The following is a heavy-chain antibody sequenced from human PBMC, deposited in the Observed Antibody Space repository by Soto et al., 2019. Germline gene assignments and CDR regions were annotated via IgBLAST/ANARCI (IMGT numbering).Heavy chain of an antibody. CDR1: GFTFSSYA. J-gene: IGHJ6*02. V-gene: IGHV3-30-3*01. CDR3: ASNIVVVPAARPPYYYYYGMDV. Sequence: GGSLRLSCAASGFTFSSYAMHWVRQAPGKGLEWVAVISYDGSNKYYADSVKGRFTISRDNSKNTLYLQMNSLRAEDTAVYYCASNIVVVPAARPPYYYYYGMDVWGQGTTVTVS. D-gene: IGHD2-2*01. CDR2: ISYDGSNK.